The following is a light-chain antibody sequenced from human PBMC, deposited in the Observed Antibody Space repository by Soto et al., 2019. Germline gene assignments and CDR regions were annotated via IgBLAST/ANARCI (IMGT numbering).Light chain of an antibody. CDR2: DAS. J-gene: IGKJ4*01. CDR3: QQYDNRPIT. Sequence: DIQMHQSPSSLSASVGDRVTITCQASQDISNYLNWYQQKPGQAPKLLIYDASNLETGVPSRYSGSGSETDFTFTISSLQPEDIATYYCQQYDNRPITFGGGTKVEIK. V-gene: IGKV1-33*01. CDR1: QDISNY.